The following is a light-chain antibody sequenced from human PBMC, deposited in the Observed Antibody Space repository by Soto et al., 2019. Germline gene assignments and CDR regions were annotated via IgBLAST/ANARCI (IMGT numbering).Light chain of an antibody. CDR2: DAS. J-gene: IGKJ4*01. Sequence: DIQMTQSPSSLSASVGDRVTITCQASQDIKNYLNWYQQKSGKAPKLLIYDASDLETGVPSRFSGSGSGTDFTFTINSLQPEDIATYYCQQYDNLPLTFXGGTKVDIK. CDR3: QQYDNLPLT. CDR1: QDIKNY. V-gene: IGKV1-33*01.